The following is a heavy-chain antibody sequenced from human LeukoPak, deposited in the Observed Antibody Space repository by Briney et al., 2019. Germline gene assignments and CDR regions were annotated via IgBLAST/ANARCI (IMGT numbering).Heavy chain of an antibody. CDR1: GFTFSTYS. J-gene: IGHJ4*02. CDR2: ISSSGSYI. Sequence: PGGCLRLSCAASGFTFSTYSMNWVRQAPGKGLEWVSSISSSGSYIYYADSVKGRFTISRDNAKNSLYLQMNSLRAEDTAVYYCARGLGNCIGGSCYRHFDYWGQGTLVTVSS. D-gene: IGHD2-15*01. V-gene: IGHV3-21*01. CDR3: ARGLGNCIGGSCYRHFDY.